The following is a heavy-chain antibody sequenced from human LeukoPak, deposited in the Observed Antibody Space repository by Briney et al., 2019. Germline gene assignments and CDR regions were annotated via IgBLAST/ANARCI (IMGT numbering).Heavy chain of an antibody. V-gene: IGHV1-69*01. CDR1: GGTFSSFA. CDR2: IIPIFGTA. Sequence: SVKVSCKASGGTFSSFAITWLRQAPGQGLEWMGGIIPIFGTANHAQKFRGRVTITADASTRTAYMELSSLRSDDTAVYYCARGSPSGYGDYENYYDYWGQGTLVTVSS. D-gene: IGHD5-12*01. J-gene: IGHJ4*02. CDR3: ARGSPSGYGDYENYYDY.